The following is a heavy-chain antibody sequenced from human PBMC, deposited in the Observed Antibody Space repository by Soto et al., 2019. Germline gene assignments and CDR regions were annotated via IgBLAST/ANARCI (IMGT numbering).Heavy chain of an antibody. Sequence: SVKVSCKTSGYTFTEYGISWFRQAPGQGLEWMGWISPYNGKTNYIQEFQDRVTITTDTSSTTVYMDLRTLKSDDTAIYFCARADYGDTKIYSFDHWGQGTLVTVSS. V-gene: IGHV1-18*01. CDR2: ISPYNGKT. D-gene: IGHD4-17*01. CDR1: GYTFTEYG. CDR3: ARADYGDTKIYSFDH. J-gene: IGHJ4*02.